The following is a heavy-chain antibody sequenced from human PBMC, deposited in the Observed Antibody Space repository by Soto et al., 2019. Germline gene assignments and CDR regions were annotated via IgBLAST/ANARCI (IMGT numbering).Heavy chain of an antibody. J-gene: IGHJ4*02. CDR2: ISSEANGGTT. D-gene: IGHD3-22*01. Sequence: GSLRPFCTGSGFTCGRYALSWVLQPPGTGLEWVGVISSEANGGTTDYAASVKGRITISRDDSKRIAYMQNNSLQTEDTAGDYCTRYYYESSGYYDYWGQGALVTVSS. CDR3: TRYYYESSGYYDY. CDR1: GFTCGRYA. V-gene: IGHV3-49*04.